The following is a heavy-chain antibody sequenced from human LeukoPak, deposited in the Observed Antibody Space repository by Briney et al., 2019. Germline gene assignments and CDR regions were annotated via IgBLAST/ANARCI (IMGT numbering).Heavy chain of an antibody. CDR3: VKDRCDRTTCPEV. CDR1: GFTFSTYA. Sequence: GGSLRLSCTASGFTFSTYAMSWVRQAPGEGLEWDSGISGSGGSTYYTDSVKGRFTISRDNSKNTLHLQMSSLRAEDTALYYCVKDRCDRTTCPEVWGQGTLVTVSS. J-gene: IGHJ4*02. CDR2: ISGSGGST. V-gene: IGHV3-23*01. D-gene: IGHD2-2*01.